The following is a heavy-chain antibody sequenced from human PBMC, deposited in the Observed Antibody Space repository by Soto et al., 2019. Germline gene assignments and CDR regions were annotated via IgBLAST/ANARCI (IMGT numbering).Heavy chain of an antibody. V-gene: IGHV4-59*01. J-gene: IGHJ4*02. Sequence: SETLSLTCTVSGGSISSYYWSWIRQPPGKGLEWIGYIYYSGSTNYNPSLKSRVTISVDTSKNQFSLKLSSVTAADTAVYYCARYSYYDSSGYPGFDYWGQGTLVTVSS. CDR2: IYYSGST. D-gene: IGHD3-22*01. CDR1: GGSISSYY. CDR3: ARYSYYDSSGYPGFDY.